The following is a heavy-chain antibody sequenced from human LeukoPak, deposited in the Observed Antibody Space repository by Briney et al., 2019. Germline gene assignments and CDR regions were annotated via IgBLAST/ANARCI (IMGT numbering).Heavy chain of an antibody. D-gene: IGHD5-12*01. CDR2: IFYSGST. CDR1: GGSISSYY. Sequence: SETLSLTCTVSGGSISSYYWSWIRQPPGKGLEWIGYIFYSGSTNYNPSLKSRVTISVDTSKNQFSLKLSSVTAADTAVYYCARVEWLRHFDYWGQGTLVTVSS. CDR3: ARVEWLRHFDY. V-gene: IGHV4-59*12. J-gene: IGHJ4*02.